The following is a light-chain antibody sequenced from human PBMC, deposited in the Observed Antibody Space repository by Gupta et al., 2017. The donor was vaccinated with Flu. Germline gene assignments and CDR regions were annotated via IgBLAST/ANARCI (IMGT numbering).Light chain of an antibody. CDR3: LQDANLPLR. CDR1: QEITYY. CDR2: DAS. V-gene: IGKV1-33*01. J-gene: IGKJ5*01. Sequence: PSSLSASVGDRVTITCQASQEITYYLNWYQQKPGRAPRLLIYDASTVETGVPSRFSGSGSGTEFTFTISSLQPEDIATYHCLQDANLPLRFGQGTRLEIK.